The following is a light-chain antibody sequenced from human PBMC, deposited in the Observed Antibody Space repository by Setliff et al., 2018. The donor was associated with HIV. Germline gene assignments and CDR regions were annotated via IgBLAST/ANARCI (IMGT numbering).Light chain of an antibody. J-gene: IGKJ1*01. V-gene: IGKV1-39*01. CDR1: QSINSY. Sequence: DIQMTQSPSSLSASVGDRVTITCRASQSINSYLNWYQQKPGKAPKFLIYAASSLQSGVPSRFSGSGSGTDFTLTISSLQPEDFATYYCQQSYSTRVTFGQGTKVDIK. CDR2: AAS. CDR3: QQSYSTRVT.